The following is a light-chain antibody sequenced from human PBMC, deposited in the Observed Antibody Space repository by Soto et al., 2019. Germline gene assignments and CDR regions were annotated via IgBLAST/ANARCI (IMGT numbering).Light chain of an antibody. CDR1: QDISSW. CDR2: AAS. Sequence: DIQVTQSPSSVSASVGDRVTITCRASQDISSWLAWYQQKPGKAPKLLIYAASSLQSGVPSRFSGSGSGTDFSLTITRLQPEDFASYYCQQANSFPLTFGGGTKVEIK. V-gene: IGKV1-12*01. CDR3: QQANSFPLT. J-gene: IGKJ4*01.